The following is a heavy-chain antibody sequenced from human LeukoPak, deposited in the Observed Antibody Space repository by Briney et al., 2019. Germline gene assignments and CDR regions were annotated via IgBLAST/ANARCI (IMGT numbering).Heavy chain of an antibody. V-gene: IGHV3-33*08. CDR2: AYDDGSNQ. CDR3: ATGSGYYYDL. J-gene: IGHJ4*02. D-gene: IGHD3-22*01. CDR1: GFTVNSNY. Sequence: PGGSLRLSCAASGFTVNSNYMSWVRQAPGKGLEWVAVAYDDGSNQYYADSVKGRFTISKDNSKNTLYLQMNSLRAEDTAVYYCATGSGYYYDLWGQGTLVTVSS.